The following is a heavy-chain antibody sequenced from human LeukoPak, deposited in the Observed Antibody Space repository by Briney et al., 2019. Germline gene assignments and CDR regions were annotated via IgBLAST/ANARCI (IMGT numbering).Heavy chain of an antibody. D-gene: IGHD3-22*01. CDR2: IWYDGSDK. Sequence: PGGSLTLSCEASGFTFSSYGMHWVSQAPGKGLEWVAVIWYDGSDKYYADSVKGRFSISRDNSKNTLYLQMNSLRAEDTAVYYCARELPPVVNFYFDSWGQGSLVTVSS. V-gene: IGHV3-33*01. CDR1: GFTFSSYG. CDR3: ARELPPVVNFYFDS. J-gene: IGHJ4*02.